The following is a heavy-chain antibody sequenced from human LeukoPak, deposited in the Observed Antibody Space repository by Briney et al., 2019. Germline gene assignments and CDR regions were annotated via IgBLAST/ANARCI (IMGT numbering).Heavy chain of an antibody. D-gene: IGHD6-6*01. J-gene: IGHJ5*02. CDR1: GYTFTSYY. CDR3: ARGDRVYSSSSFWFDP. Sequence: GASVKVSCKASGYTFTSYYMHWVRQAPGQGLEWVGIINPSGGSTSYAQKFQGRVTMTRDMSTSTVYMELSSLRSEDTAVYYCARGDRVYSSSSFWFDPWGQGTLVTVSS. CDR2: INPSGGST. V-gene: IGHV1-46*01.